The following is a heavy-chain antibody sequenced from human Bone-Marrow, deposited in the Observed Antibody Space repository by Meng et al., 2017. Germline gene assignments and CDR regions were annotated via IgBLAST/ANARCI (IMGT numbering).Heavy chain of an antibody. CDR3: AREGLRYFDWLLPVYYYYYGMDV. Sequence: GESLKISCAASGFTFTNAWMNWVRQAPGKGLEWVSYISSSGSTIYYADSVKGRFTISRDNAKNTLYLQMNSLRAEDTAVYYCAREGLRYFDWLLPVYYYYYGMDVWGQGTTVTVSS. CDR1: GFTFTNAW. V-gene: IGHV3-48*04. J-gene: IGHJ6*02. CDR2: ISSSGSTI. D-gene: IGHD3-9*01.